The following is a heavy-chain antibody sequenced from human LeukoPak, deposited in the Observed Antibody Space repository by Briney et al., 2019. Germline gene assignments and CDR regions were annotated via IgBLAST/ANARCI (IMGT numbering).Heavy chain of an antibody. V-gene: IGHV3-23*01. D-gene: IGHD3-22*01. CDR3: AKDHPSWGSYYDSSGYPFDY. CDR2: ISGSGGST. CDR1: GFTFSSYA. J-gene: IGHJ4*02. Sequence: PGGSLRLSCAASGFTFSSYAMSWVRQAPGKGLEWVSAISGSGGSTYYADSVKGRFTISRDNSKNTLYLQMNSLRAEDTAVYYCAKDHPSWGSYYDSSGYPFDYWGQGTLVTVSS.